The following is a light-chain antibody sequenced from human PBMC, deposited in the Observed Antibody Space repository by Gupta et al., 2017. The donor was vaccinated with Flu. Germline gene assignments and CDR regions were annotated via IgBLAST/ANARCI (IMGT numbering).Light chain of an antibody. CDR3: HQYGSSPLT. CDR2: GAS. J-gene: IGKJ4*01. V-gene: IGKV3-20*01. CDR1: QSISNSW. Sequence: EIVLTQSPGTLSFSPGERATLSCRASQSISNSWLAWYQQKHGQVPRLLIYGASNRATGIPDRFGGSGSGTDFTLTISRLEPEDFAVYYCHQYGSSPLTFGGGTKVEIK.